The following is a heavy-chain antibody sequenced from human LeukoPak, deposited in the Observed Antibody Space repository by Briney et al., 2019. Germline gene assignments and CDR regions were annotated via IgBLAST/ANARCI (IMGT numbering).Heavy chain of an antibody. CDR1: GVTFSSYS. CDR2: ISSSRDYI. D-gene: IGHD4-17*01. CDR3: ARDLYGDYSFDI. J-gene: IGHJ3*02. Sequence: PGGALRLSCAACGVTFSSYSMSWVREAPGKGVEWVSSISSSRDYINYAHSVKGRFTTSRDHANNLLYLQMSSLRAEDTAVFYCARDLYGDYSFDIWGQGAMVTVSS. V-gene: IGHV3-21*01.